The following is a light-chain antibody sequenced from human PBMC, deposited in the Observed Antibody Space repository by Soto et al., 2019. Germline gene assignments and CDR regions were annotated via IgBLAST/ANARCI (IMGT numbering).Light chain of an antibody. CDR2: AAS. J-gene: IGKJ2*01. V-gene: IGKV1-39*01. CDR3: QQTCISPGT. CDR1: QGVSTF. Sequence: DIQVTQSPSSLSASVGDRVTITCRTSQGVSTFLNWYRQKPGEAPKLLIYAASTLHSGVPSRFSGSGSETDFTLTINSLQPEDFATYYCQQTCISPGTFGQGTKVEIK.